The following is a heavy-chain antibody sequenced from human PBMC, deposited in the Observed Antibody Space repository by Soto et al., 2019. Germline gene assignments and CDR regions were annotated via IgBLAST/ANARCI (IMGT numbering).Heavy chain of an antibody. V-gene: IGHV1-2*04. Sequence: QVQLVQSGAEVKKPGASVKVSCKASGYTFTGYYMHWVRQAPRQGLEWMGWINPNSGGTNYAQKFQGWVTMTRDTSISAAYMELSRLRSDDTAVYYCARGDIVVVPAAMGFDPWGQGTLVTVSS. J-gene: IGHJ5*02. CDR2: INPNSGGT. D-gene: IGHD2-2*01. CDR3: ARGDIVVVPAAMGFDP. CDR1: GYTFTGYY.